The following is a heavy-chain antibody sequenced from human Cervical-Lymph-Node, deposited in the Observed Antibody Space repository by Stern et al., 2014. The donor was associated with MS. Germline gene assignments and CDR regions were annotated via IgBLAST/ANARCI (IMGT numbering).Heavy chain of an antibody. D-gene: IGHD6-13*01. J-gene: IGHJ4*02. CDR1: GFSLTNPKMG. Sequence: QVTLRESGPMLVKPTETLTLTCTVSGFSLTNPKMGVSWIRQPPGKALEWLAPLFSNDAKSYSTSLKSRLIISKDTSKSQVVLTMTNMDPVDTATYYCARSYTSSWYRQGYYFDYWGQGTLVTVSS. CDR2: LFSNDAK. CDR3: ARSYTSSWYRQGYYFDY. V-gene: IGHV2-26*01.